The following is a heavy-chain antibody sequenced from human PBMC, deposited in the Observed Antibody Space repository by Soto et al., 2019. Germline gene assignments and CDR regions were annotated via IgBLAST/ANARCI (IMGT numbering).Heavy chain of an antibody. D-gene: IGHD3-10*01. CDR2: ISSNGGTT. V-gene: IGHV3-64*01. CDR1: GFTFSSYD. CDR3: VRRVSGNCAS. Sequence: EVQLAESGGGMVQPGGSLRLSCVASGFTFSSYDMHWVRQAPGKGLEYVSSISSNGGTTYYGNSVKGRFTISSDNSKNTLYLQMDSLRAEDMAVSYCVRRVSGNCASWGQGTLVTVSS. J-gene: IGHJ5*02.